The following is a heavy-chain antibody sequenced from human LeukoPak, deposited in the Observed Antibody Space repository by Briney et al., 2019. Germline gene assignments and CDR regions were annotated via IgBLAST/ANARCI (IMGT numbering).Heavy chain of an antibody. D-gene: IGHD4-17*01. CDR1: GFTFSNAW. J-gene: IGHJ5*02. Sequence: SGGSLRLSRAASGFTFSNAWMTWVRQAPGKGLEWISSIVGSGGTTWYADSVKGRFSISRDNSKNILYLQMNSLRAEDTAVYYCAKESTVTPGNVNWFDPWGQGTLVTVSS. CDR3: AKESTVTPGNVNWFDP. V-gene: IGHV3-23*01. CDR2: IVGSGGTT.